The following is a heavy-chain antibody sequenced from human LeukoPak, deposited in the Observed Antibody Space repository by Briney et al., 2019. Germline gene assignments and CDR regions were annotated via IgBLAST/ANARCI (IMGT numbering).Heavy chain of an antibody. V-gene: IGHV3-30*18. CDR2: ISHDGSNK. J-gene: IGHJ6*03. CDR3: AKVWSAHPNYYYMDV. CDR1: GFTFSSYG. Sequence: GGPLRLSCAASGFTFSSYGTHWVRQAPGKGLEWVAVISHDGSNKHYADSVKGRFTISRDNSKNTLYLQMNSLRAEDTAVYYCAKVWSAHPNYYYMDVWGKGTTVTVSS. D-gene: IGHD3-3*01.